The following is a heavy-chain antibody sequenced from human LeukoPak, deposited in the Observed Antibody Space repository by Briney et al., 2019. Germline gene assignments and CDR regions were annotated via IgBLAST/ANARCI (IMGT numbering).Heavy chain of an antibody. CDR1: GGSISSYY. J-gene: IGHJ2*01. V-gene: IGHV4-59*01. Sequence: SETLSLTCTVSGGSISSYYWSWIRQPPGKGLEWIGYIYYSGSTNYNPSLKSRVTISVDTSKNQFSLKLSSVTAADTAVYYCARDLGIAAAEGLFDLWGRGTLVTVSS. CDR2: IYYSGST. CDR3: ARDLGIAAAEGLFDL. D-gene: IGHD6-13*01.